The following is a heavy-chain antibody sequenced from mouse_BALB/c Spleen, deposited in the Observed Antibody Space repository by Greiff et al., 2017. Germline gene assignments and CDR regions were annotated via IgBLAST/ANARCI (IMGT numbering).Heavy chain of an antibody. CDR1: GFSLTSYG. CDR2: IWAGGST. D-gene: IGHD2-2*01. J-gene: IGHJ3*01. Sequence: VKVVESGPGLVATSQSLSITCTVSGFSLTSYGVHWVRQPPGKGLEWLGVIWAGGSTNYNSALMSRLSISKDNSKSQVFLKMNSLQTDDTAMYYCASIYYGYDGAGFAYWGQGTLVTVSA. CDR3: ASIYYGYDGAGFAY. V-gene: IGHV2-9*02.